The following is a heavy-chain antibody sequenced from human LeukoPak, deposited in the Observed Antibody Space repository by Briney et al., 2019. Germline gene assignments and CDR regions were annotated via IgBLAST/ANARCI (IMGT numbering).Heavy chain of an antibody. CDR3: ARIVTTWLDY. CDR1: GFSFSSYW. CDR2: IKHDGSEN. D-gene: IGHD2/OR15-2a*01. V-gene: IGHV3-7*01. Sequence: GGSLRLSCAASGFSFSSYWMTWVRQAPGKGLEWVATIKHDGSENYYVDSVRGRFTISRDNAKNSLFLQVNSLRAEDTAMYYCARIVTTWLDYWGQGTLLTVSS. J-gene: IGHJ4*02.